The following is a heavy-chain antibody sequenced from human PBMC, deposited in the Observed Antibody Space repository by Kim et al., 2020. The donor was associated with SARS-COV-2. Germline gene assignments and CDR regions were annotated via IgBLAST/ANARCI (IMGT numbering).Heavy chain of an antibody. J-gene: IGHJ4*02. D-gene: IGHD6-19*01. CDR2: FNSDGSAT. Sequence: GGSLSLSCAASGFTLRGYWMHWVRQAPGKGLVWVSSFNSDGSATDYADSVKGRFTISRDNAKNTLYLQMSSLRAEDTAVYYCARERSSGWRAGFDFRGQGTLVTVSS. V-gene: IGHV3-74*01. CDR3: ARERSSGWRAGFDF. CDR1: GFTLRGYW.